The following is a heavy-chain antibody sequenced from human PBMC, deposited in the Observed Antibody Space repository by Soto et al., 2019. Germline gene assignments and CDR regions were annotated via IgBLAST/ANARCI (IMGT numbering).Heavy chain of an antibody. CDR3: ARGGLRTTVIPGDY. CDR2: INAGNGNT. J-gene: IGHJ4*02. CDR1: GYTFTSYA. V-gene: IGHV1-3*01. Sequence: ASVKVSCKASGYTFTSYAMHWVRQAPGQRLEWMGWINAGNGNTKYSQKFQGRVTITRDTSASTAYMELSSLRSEDTAVYYCARGGLRTTVIPGDYWGQGTLVTVSS. D-gene: IGHD4-4*01.